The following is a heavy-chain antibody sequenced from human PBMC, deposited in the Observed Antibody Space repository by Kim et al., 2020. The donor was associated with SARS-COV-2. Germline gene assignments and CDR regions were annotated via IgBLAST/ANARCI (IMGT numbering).Heavy chain of an antibody. CDR2: ISYDGSNK. D-gene: IGHD3-3*01. Sequence: GGSLRLSCAASGFTFSSYGMHWVRQAPGKGLEWVAVISYDGSNKYYADSVKGRFTISRDNSKNTLYLQMNSLRAEDTAVYYCAKGSRGAYDFWSGYFDYWGQGTLVTVSS. J-gene: IGHJ4*02. CDR3: AKGSRGAYDFWSGYFDY. V-gene: IGHV3-30*18. CDR1: GFTFSSYG.